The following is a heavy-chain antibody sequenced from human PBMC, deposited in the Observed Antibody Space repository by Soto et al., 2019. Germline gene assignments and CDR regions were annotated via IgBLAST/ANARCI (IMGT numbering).Heavy chain of an antibody. D-gene: IGHD2-2*01. CDR1: GFTFSDYG. Sequence: QVQLVDSGGGVVQPGRSLRLSCAASGFTFSDYGMHWVRQAPGKGLEWVAVISYDGSNKFYADSLKGRFTISRDNSRNTLYLQMNSLRPEDTAVYYCVKAGCGNTRCYCNSWGQGTLVTVSS. V-gene: IGHV3-30*18. J-gene: IGHJ4*02. CDR2: ISYDGSNK. CDR3: VKAGCGNTRCYCNS.